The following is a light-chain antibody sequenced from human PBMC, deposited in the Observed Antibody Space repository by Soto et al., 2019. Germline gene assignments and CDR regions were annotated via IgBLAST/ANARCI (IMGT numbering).Light chain of an antibody. Sequence: IEVKQSPAAVSLAQGERVTLSCRASESVSTNLAWYQQKAGQAPRLLIYGASTRATGIPARFSGSGSGTEFTLTISCLQSEDFAVYYCQQYNNWPPTFGHGTRLAIK. V-gene: IGKV3-15*01. J-gene: IGKJ5*01. CDR1: ESVSTN. CDR2: GAS. CDR3: QQYNNWPPT.